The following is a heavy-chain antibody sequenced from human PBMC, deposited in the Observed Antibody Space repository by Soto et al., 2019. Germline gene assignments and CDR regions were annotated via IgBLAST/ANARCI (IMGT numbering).Heavy chain of an antibody. J-gene: IGHJ6*02. CDR1: VFTFSTYI. Sequence: GALRLSCAASVFTFSTYIMNWVRQAPGKGLEWVSYISDSSSTIYYADSVKGRFTVSRDNAKNSLYLQMNSLRDQDTAVYYCAGASGYYDVSGYYGAYYRYGMDVWGQGTTVTVSS. CDR2: ISDSSSTI. D-gene: IGHD3-22*01. CDR3: AGASGYYDVSGYYGAYYRYGMDV. V-gene: IGHV3-48*02.